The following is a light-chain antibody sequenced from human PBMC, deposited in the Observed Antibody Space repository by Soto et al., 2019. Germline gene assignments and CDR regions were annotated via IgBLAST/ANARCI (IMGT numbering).Light chain of an antibody. V-gene: IGKV1-5*01. CDR3: QHYNSYSEA. J-gene: IGKJ1*01. CDR1: QSISRW. CDR2: GAS. Sequence: DIQMTQSPSTLSASGGDTVTITWRASQSISRWLAWSQQKPGKAPNLLIYGASSLESGVPSRFSGSGSGTEFTLTISSLQPDDFATYYCQHYNSYSEAFGQGSKADI.